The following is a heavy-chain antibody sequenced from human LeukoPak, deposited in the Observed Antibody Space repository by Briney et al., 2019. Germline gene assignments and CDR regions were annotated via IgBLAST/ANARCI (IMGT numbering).Heavy chain of an antibody. V-gene: IGHV3-30*18. CDR1: GFTFSSYW. CDR3: AKDAFPNQWRGYYFDY. CDR2: ISDDGNNK. D-gene: IGHD6-19*01. Sequence: GGSLRLSCAASGFTFSSYWMSWVRQAPGKGLEWVALISDDGNNKYYADSVKGRFTISRDNSKNTLYLQMNSLRAEDTAVYYCAKDAFPNQWRGYYFDYRGQGTLVTVSS. J-gene: IGHJ4*02.